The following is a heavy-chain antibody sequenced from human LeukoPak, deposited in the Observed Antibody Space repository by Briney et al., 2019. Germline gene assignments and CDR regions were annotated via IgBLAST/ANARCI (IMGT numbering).Heavy chain of an antibody. CDR2: ISTKERHI. V-gene: IGHV3-21*03. J-gene: IGHJ3*01. CDR1: VFTFISFS. Sequence: PGRSLRLSCTASVFTFISFSMNPVRHTPGKGLDWVSCISTKERHIYDADAIKDRFTISRDKAENSEYLQMNSLGLGGVAVCFCARDRIGRLHSAFYVWGQGTTVTVSS. CDR3: ARDRIGRLHSAFYV. D-gene: IGHD1-1*01.